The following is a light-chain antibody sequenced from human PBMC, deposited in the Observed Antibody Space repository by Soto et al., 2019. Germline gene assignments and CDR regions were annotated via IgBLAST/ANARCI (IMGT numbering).Light chain of an antibody. J-gene: IGKJ5*01. CDR1: RSIGNN. CDR2: SAS. V-gene: IGKV1-39*01. Sequence: EIQVTQSPTSLSASVGDRVTITSRASRSIGNNLNWYQQRPGKAPLLLIYSASSLQSGVPSRFSGSSSGTDFTLTINGLQPEDFATYYCQQSFSPHIAFGQGTRLEIK. CDR3: QQSFSPHIA.